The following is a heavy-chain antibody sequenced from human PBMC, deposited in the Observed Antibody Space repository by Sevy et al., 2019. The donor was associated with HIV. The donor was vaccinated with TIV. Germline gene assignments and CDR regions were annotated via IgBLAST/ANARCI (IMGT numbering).Heavy chain of an antibody. CDR3: ARSFARITMVRGVYDDAFDI. J-gene: IGHJ3*02. V-gene: IGHV5-51*01. CDR1: GYSFTSYW. Sequence: GESLKISCKGSGYSFTSYWIGWVRQMPGKGLEWMGIIYPGDSDTRYSPSFQGQVTISADKSISTAYLQWSSLKASDTAKYYCARSFARITMVRGVYDDAFDIWGQGTKVTVSS. CDR2: IYPGDSDT. D-gene: IGHD3-10*01.